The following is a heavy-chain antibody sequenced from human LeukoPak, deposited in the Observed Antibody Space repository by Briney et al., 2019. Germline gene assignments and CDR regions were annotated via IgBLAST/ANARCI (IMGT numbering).Heavy chain of an antibody. V-gene: IGHV4-34*01. CDR3: ARTPPRTIAIFDY. J-gene: IGHJ4*02. Sequence: PSETLSLTCAVYGGSFSGYHWSWIRQPPGKGLEWIGEINHSGSTNYNPSLKSRVTISVDTSKNQFSLKLSSVTAADTAVYYCARTPPRTIAIFDYWGQGTLVTVSS. CDR1: GGSFSGYH. CDR2: INHSGST. D-gene: IGHD6-13*01.